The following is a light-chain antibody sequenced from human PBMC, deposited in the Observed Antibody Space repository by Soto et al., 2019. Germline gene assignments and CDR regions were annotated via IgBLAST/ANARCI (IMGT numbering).Light chain of an antibody. J-gene: IGKJ5*01. CDR3: QQRSSWPIT. V-gene: IGKV3-11*01. Sequence: EILLTQSPATLSLSPGEIATLSCRTSQSVTSYLAWYQQRPGQAPRLLINDASRRATGIPDRFSGSGSGADFTLTISSLEPEDFAVYYCQQRSSWPITFGQGTRLEI. CDR1: QSVTSY. CDR2: DAS.